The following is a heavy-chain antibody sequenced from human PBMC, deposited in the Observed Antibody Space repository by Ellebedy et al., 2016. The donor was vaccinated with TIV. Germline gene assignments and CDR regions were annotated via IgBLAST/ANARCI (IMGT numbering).Heavy chain of an antibody. CDR2: INRDGSST. CDR1: GFTFSSYW. Sequence: GESLKISXAASGFTFSSYWMHWVRQAPGRGLVWVSRINRDGSSTTYADSVKGRFTISRDNAKNTLYLQMNSLRAEDTAVYYCARDYRGAYPDYWGQGTLVTVSS. D-gene: IGHD4-23*01. V-gene: IGHV3-74*03. CDR3: ARDYRGAYPDY. J-gene: IGHJ4*02.